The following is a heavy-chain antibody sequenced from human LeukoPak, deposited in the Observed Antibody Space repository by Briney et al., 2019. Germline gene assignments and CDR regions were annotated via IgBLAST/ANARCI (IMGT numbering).Heavy chain of an antibody. V-gene: IGHV3-23*01. CDR3: AKGRVVWFGELFDY. CDR1: GFTFSSYA. Sequence: PGGSLRLSCAASGFTFSSYAMSWVRQAPGKGLEWVSAISGRGGVTYYADSVKGRLTISRDDSKNTLYLQMNSLRAEDTAVYYCAKGRVVWFGELFDYWGQGTLVTVSS. D-gene: IGHD3-10*01. J-gene: IGHJ4*02. CDR2: ISGRGGVT.